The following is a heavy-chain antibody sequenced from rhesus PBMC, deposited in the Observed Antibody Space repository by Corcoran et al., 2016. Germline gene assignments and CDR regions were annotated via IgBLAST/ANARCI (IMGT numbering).Heavy chain of an antibody. V-gene: IGHV3-11*01. CDR2: IYGSTL. CDR3: TRVTTFSFDY. Sequence: EVQLAESGGCLVQPGGSLRLSCAASGFTVSSYWMSWGRQAPGKWLEWLSDIYGSTLYYGDSVKGRFTVSRDNAKNSLYLQMNSLRAEDTAVYFCTRVTTFSFDYWGQGVLVTVSS. J-gene: IGHJ4*01. D-gene: IGHD4-17*01. CDR1: GFTVSSYW.